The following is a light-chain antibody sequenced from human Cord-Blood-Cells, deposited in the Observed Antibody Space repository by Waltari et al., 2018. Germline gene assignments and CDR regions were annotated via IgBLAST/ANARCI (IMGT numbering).Light chain of an antibody. J-gene: IGLJ3*02. CDR2: GGS. Sequence: QSALTQPASVSGSPGQSITISCTGTSRDVGSYNLVSWYQQHPGKAPKLMIYGGSKRPSGVSNRFSGSKSGNTASLTISGLQAEDEADYYCCSYAGSSTLVFSGGTKLTVL. V-gene: IGLV2-23*01. CDR3: CSYAGSSTLV. CDR1: SRDVGSYNL.